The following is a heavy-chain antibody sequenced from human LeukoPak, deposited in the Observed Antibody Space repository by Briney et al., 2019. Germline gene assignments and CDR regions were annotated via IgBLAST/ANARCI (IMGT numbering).Heavy chain of an antibody. V-gene: IGHV3-23*01. CDR1: GFTFSSYA. Sequence: GGSLRLSCAASGFTFSSYAMSWVRQAPGKGLEWVSAISGSGGSTYYADSVKGRFTISRDNSKNTLYLQMNSLRAEDTAVYYCAKDRTRYSSSWYCFDYWGQGTLVTVSS. CDR3: AKDRTRYSSSWYCFDY. D-gene: IGHD6-13*01. J-gene: IGHJ4*02. CDR2: ISGSGGST.